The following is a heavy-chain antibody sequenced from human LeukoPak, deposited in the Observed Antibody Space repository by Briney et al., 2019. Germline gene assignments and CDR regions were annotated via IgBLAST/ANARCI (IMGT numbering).Heavy chain of an antibody. CDR3: ATLVGYGSFFDY. CDR2: IYPGDSDT. D-gene: IGHD3-10*01. CDR1: GYSFTSYL. Sequence: GESHQIPRKGSGYSFTSYLIGWVRHVPGKGLEYMGIIYPGDSDTRYSPSLQGQVTISADKSISTAYLQWSSLKASDTAMYYCATLVGYGSFFDYWGQGTLVTVSS. J-gene: IGHJ4*02. V-gene: IGHV5-51*01.